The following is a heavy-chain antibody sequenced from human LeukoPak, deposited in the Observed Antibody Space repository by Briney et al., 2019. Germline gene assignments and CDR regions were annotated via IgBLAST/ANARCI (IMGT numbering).Heavy chain of an antibody. CDR2: VRHDTGSNT. D-gene: IGHD3-10*01. CDR3: ARAVRGQPEDY. J-gene: IGHJ4*02. CDR1: GFTFSTYG. V-gene: IGHV3-23*01. Sequence: GGSLRLSCAASGFTFSTYGMGWVRQAPGKGLEWVSSVRHDTGSNTWYADSVKGRFTISRDNSKNTVYLQMNSLRAEDTAVYYCARAVRGQPEDYWGQGTLVTVSS.